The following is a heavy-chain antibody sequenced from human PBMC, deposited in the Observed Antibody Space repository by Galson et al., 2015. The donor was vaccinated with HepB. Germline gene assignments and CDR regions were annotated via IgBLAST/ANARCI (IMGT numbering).Heavy chain of an antibody. D-gene: IGHD1-26*01. CDR1: GFIFSNYW. CDR3: ASDLPGSGTYPY. Sequence: SLRLSCAASGFIFSNYWMIWVRQAPGKGLEWVAAIDSYGGETYYVDSVEGRFTISRDHAKNSVYLQMSSLRAEDSAIYYCASDLPGSGTYPYWGQGALVTVAS. J-gene: IGHJ4*02. V-gene: IGHV3-7*03. CDR2: IDSYGGET.